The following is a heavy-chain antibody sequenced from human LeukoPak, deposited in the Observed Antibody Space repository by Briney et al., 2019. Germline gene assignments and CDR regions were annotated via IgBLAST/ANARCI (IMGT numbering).Heavy chain of an antibody. CDR1: GGSFSGYY. D-gene: IGHD6-19*01. CDR3: ARGELDSSGWYGADWFDP. CDR2: INHSGST. J-gene: IGHJ5*02. Sequence: SETLSLTCAVYGGSFSGYYWSWIRQPPGKGLEWIGEINHSGSTNYNPSLKSRVTISVDTSKNQFSLKLSSVTAADTAVYYCARGELDSSGWYGADWFDPWGQGTLVTVSS. V-gene: IGHV4-34*01.